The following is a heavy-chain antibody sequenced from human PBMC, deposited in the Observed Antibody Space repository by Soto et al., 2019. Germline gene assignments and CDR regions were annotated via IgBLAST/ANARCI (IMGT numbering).Heavy chain of an antibody. CDR2: ISYDGSNK. V-gene: IGHV3-30*18. CDR1: GFTFSSYG. J-gene: IGHJ6*02. CDR3: AKDDGVGATEIYYCYYGMDV. D-gene: IGHD1-26*01. Sequence: GGSLRLSCAASGFTFSSYGMHWVRQAPGKGLEWVAVISYDGSNKYYADSVKGRFTISRDNSKNTLYLQMNSLRAEDTAVYYCAKDDGVGATEIYYCYYGMDVWGQGTTVTVSS.